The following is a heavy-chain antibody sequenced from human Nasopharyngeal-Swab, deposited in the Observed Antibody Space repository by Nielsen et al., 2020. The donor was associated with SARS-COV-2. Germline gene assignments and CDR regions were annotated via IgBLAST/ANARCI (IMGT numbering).Heavy chain of an antibody. CDR2: IYYGGST. V-gene: IGHV4-31*02. CDR3: ARGYVDNGGNAAFDI. CDR1: GGSISSSGYY. Sequence: SCTVSGGSISSSGYYWSWIRQHPGKGLEWIGYIYYGGSTYYNPSLKSRVTISVDTSKNQFSLKLSSVTAADTAVYYCARGYVDNGGNAAFDIWGQGTMVTVSS. J-gene: IGHJ3*02. D-gene: IGHD4-23*01.